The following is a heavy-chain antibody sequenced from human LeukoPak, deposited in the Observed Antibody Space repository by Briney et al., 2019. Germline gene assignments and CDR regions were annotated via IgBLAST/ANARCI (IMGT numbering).Heavy chain of an antibody. CDR3: ARRVRSADYRLDY. J-gene: IGHJ4*02. Sequence: SETLSLTCAVYGGSFTIYSWTWIRQPPGKSLEWVGEISPSGNTQYNPSLKSRVTISLDASKSQFYLKLNSVTAADTAVYYCARRVRSADYRLDYWGQGISVTVSS. CDR2: ISPSGNT. CDR1: GGSFTIYS. D-gene: IGHD4-11*01. V-gene: IGHV4-34*01.